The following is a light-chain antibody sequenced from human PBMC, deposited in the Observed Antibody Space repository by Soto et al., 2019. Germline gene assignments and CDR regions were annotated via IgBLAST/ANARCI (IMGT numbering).Light chain of an antibody. CDR1: SSDVGGYNY. V-gene: IGLV2-8*01. CDR3: SSYAGSNNWN. Sequence: QSALTQSASVSGSPGQSVTISCTGTSSDVGGYNYVSWYQQHPGKAPKLMIYEVSKRPSGVPDRFSGSKSGNTASLTVSGLQAEDEADYYCSSYAGSNNWNFGTGTKLTVL. J-gene: IGLJ1*01. CDR2: EVS.